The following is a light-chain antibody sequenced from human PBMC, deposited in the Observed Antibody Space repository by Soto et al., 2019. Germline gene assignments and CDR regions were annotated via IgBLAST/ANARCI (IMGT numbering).Light chain of an antibody. CDR3: QQYNTYWT. Sequence: EIVMTQSPATLSVSPGERVTLSCRASQSVSSSYLAWYQQKPGQAPRLLIYDASNRATGIPARFSGSGSGTEFTLTISSLQPDDFATYYCQQYNTYWTFGQGTKVDIK. CDR1: QSVSSSY. V-gene: IGKV3D-15*01. CDR2: DAS. J-gene: IGKJ1*01.